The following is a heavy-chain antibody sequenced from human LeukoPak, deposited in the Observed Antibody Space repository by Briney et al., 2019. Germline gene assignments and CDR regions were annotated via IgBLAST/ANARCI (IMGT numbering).Heavy chain of an antibody. CDR2: INHSGST. V-gene: IGHV4-34*01. D-gene: IGHD3-16*02. Sequence: PSETLSLTCAVYGGSFSGYYWSWIRQPPGKGLEWIGEINHSGSTNYDPSLKSRVTISVDTSKNQFSLKLSSVTAADTAVYYCARAGQEPPVWGSYRYTPDYWGQGTLVTVSS. J-gene: IGHJ4*02. CDR1: GGSFSGYY. CDR3: ARAGQEPPVWGSYRYTPDY.